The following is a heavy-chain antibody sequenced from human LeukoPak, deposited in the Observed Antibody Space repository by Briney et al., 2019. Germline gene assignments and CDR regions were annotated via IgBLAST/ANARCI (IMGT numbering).Heavy chain of an antibody. D-gene: IGHD1-1*01. Sequence: SETLSLTCTVSGGSISSSSYYWNWIRQPPGKGLEWIGFFYSSGSTNYNPSLQSRATISVDTSKNQISLKLRDVTAADTAMYYCTRDVINWNDGHLWGQGALVSVSS. J-gene: IGHJ5*02. CDR2: FYSSGST. V-gene: IGHV4-61*01. CDR1: GGSISSSSYY. CDR3: TRDVINWNDGHL.